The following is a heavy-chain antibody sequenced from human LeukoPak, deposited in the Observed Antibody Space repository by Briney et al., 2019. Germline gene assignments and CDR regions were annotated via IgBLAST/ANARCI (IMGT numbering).Heavy chain of an antibody. CDR1: GGTFSSYA. Sequence: SVKVSCKASGGTFSSYAISWVRQAPGQGLEWMGRIIPILGTANYAQKFQGRVTITADKSTSTAYMELSSLRSEDTAVYYCARDRAVAGQGVFDYWGQGTLVTVSS. D-gene: IGHD6-19*01. CDR2: IIPILGTA. CDR3: ARDRAVAGQGVFDY. J-gene: IGHJ4*02. V-gene: IGHV1-69*04.